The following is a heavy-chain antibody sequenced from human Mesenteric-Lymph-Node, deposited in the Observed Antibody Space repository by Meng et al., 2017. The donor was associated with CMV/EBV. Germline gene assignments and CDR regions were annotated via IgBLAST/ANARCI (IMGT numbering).Heavy chain of an antibody. Sequence: ASVKVSCKASGYTFTGYYMHWVRQAPGQGLEWMGWINPNSGGTNYAQKFQGRVTLTMDTSISTAYMELSRLTSDDTAVYYCARCRHNYDTRGYYTMNYWGQGTLVTVSS. CDR3: ARCRHNYDTRGYYTMNY. J-gene: IGHJ4*02. V-gene: IGHV1-2*02. D-gene: IGHD3-22*01. CDR2: INPNSGGT. CDR1: GYTFTGYY.